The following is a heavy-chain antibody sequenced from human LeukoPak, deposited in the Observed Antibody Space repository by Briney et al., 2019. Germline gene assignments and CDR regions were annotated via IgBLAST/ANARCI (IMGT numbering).Heavy chain of an antibody. CDR2: IYTFGST. V-gene: IGHV4-61*02. CDR1: GGSITGGSYY. CDR3: ARDKKIFGVVIAYYFDY. Sequence: SETLSLTCTVSGGSITGGSYYWSWIRQPAGKGLEWIGRIYTFGSTNYNPSLQSRVTISVDTSKNQVSMKLTSVTAADTAVYYCARDKKIFGVVIAYYFDYWGQGTLVTVSS. J-gene: IGHJ4*02. D-gene: IGHD3-3*01.